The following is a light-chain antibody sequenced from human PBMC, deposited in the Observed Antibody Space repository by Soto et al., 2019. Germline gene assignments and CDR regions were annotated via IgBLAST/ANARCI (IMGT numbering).Light chain of an antibody. V-gene: IGLV3-21*02. CDR2: DDS. CDR1: IIETNN. CDR3: QVWDSSDDHLWV. Sequence: SYELTQPPSVSVAPRQTARITCGGNIIETNNVHWYQQKPGQAPVLVVYDDSVRPPGIPERFSGSNSGNTATLSISRVEAGDEADYYCQVWDSSDDHLWVFGGGTKLTVL. J-gene: IGLJ3*02.